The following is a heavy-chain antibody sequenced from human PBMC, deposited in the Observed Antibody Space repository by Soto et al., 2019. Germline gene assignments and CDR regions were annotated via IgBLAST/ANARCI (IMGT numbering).Heavy chain of an antibody. Sequence: ASETLSLTCAVYGGSFSGYYWSWIRQPPGKGLEWIGEINHSGSTNYNPSLKSRVTISVDTSKNQFSLKLSSVTAADTAVYYCARAAYCGGDCYSGSFQHWGQGTLVTVSS. CDR1: GGSFSGYY. CDR3: ARAAYCGGDCYSGSFQH. D-gene: IGHD2-21*02. J-gene: IGHJ1*01. V-gene: IGHV4-34*01. CDR2: INHSGST.